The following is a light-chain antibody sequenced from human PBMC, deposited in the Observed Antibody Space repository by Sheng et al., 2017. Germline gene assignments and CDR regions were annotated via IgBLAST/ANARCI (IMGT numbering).Light chain of an antibody. Sequence: DFQMTQSPSSLSASVGDTVTITCQASQDIRHSLSWFQQRPGKAPKLLIYAASDLETGVPSRFSGTGSGTHFNFTITSLQPEDIATYYCQQYNTYPAVTFGGGTRVEIK. V-gene: IGKV1-33*01. J-gene: IGKJ4*01. CDR3: QQYNTYPAVT. CDR1: QDIRHS. CDR2: AAS.